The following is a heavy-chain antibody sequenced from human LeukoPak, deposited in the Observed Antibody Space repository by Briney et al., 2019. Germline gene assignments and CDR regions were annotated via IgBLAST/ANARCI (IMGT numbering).Heavy chain of an antibody. CDR2: IRRDGSDK. Sequence: PGGSLRLSCAASGFTFGSYGVHWVRQAPGKGLEWVAFIRRDGSDKYYADSVKGRFTISRDNSKSTVYLQMNSLRAEDTAVYHCARKKSVYRSSSSSYYYMDVWGKGTTVTVSS. J-gene: IGHJ6*03. V-gene: IGHV3-30*02. D-gene: IGHD6-6*01. CDR3: ARKKSVYRSSSSSYYYMDV. CDR1: GFTFGSYG.